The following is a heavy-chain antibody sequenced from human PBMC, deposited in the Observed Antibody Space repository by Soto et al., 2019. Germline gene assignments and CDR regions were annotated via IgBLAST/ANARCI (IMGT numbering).Heavy chain of an antibody. D-gene: IGHD6-25*01. Sequence: GGSLRLSCTVSGFTFDNYAMSWVRQAPGKGLEWISGINWNGASAGYAEYEKGRFTISRDNAKNSLYLQMNSLRAEDTALYYCARGLNKAALSFEYWGQGTLGTVSS. CDR2: INWNGASA. CDR3: ARGLNKAALSFEY. J-gene: IGHJ4*01. CDR1: GFTFDNYA. V-gene: IGHV3-20*04.